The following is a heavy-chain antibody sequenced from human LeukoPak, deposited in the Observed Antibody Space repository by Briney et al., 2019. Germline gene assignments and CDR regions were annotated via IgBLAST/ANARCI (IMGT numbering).Heavy chain of an antibody. CDR1: GFTFSSYE. J-gene: IGHJ4*02. V-gene: IGHV3-48*03. Sequence: PGGSLRLSCAASGFTFSSYEMNWVRQAPGKGLEWVSYISSSGSTIYYADSVKGRFTISRDNAKNSLYLQMNSLRAEDTAVYYCAPPVVVANFDYWGPGTLVTVSS. CDR3: APPVVVANFDY. D-gene: IGHD3-22*01. CDR2: ISSSGSTI.